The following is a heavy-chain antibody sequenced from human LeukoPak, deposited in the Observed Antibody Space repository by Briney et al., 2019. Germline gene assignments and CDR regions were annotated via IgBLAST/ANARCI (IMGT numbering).Heavy chain of an antibody. Sequence: LAGGSLRLSCETSGFSFSTYWVSWVRQAPGKGLEWVANIRPDGSEKYYVDSVKGRFTISRDIAKQSVFLQMTSLRVEDTAVYYCARLSAMVRGPEDIFYFEYWGLGTLVTVSS. CDR2: IRPDGSEK. V-gene: IGHV3-7*01. D-gene: IGHD3-10*01. J-gene: IGHJ4*02. CDR3: ARLSAMVRGPEDIFYFEY. CDR1: GFSFSTYW.